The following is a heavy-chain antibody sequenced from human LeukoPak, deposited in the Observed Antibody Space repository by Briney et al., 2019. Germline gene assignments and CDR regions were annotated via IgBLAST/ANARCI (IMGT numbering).Heavy chain of an antibody. CDR1: GYTFTSYD. V-gene: IGHV1-8*01. J-gene: IGHJ4*02. Sequence: ASVKVSCKASGYTFTSYDINWVRQATGQGLEWMGWMNPNSGNTGYAQKFQGRVTMTRNTSISTAYMELSSLRSEDTAVYYCATEQANFWSGYTTLYYWGQGTLVTVSS. CDR3: ATEQANFWSGYTTLYY. CDR2: MNPNSGNT. D-gene: IGHD3-3*01.